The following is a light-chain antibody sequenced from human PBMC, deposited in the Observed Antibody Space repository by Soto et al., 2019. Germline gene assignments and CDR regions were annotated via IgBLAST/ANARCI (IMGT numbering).Light chain of an antibody. Sequence: AIQMTQSPSSLSASVGDRVTITCRASQGIGNDLGWYQQKAGKAPKLLIDAVSSLQSGVPSRFSGSGSGTDFTLTISSLQPEDFATYYCLQDYNYPFTFGPGTKVDIK. V-gene: IGKV1-6*01. J-gene: IGKJ3*01. CDR3: LQDYNYPFT. CDR1: QGIGND. CDR2: AVS.